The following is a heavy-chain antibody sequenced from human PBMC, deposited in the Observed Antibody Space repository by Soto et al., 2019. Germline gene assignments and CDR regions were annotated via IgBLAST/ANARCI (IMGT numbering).Heavy chain of an antibody. Sequence: QVQLVQSGAEVKKPGSSVKVSCKASGGTFSSYTISWVRQAPGQGLEWMGRIIPILGIANYAQKFQGRVTITADKSPSTAYMELSSLRSEDTAVYYCAREREGAAAGFYYYYGMDVWGQGTTVTVSS. CDR2: IIPILGIA. CDR1: GGTFSSYT. D-gene: IGHD6-13*01. CDR3: AREREGAAAGFYYYYGMDV. J-gene: IGHJ6*02. V-gene: IGHV1-69*08.